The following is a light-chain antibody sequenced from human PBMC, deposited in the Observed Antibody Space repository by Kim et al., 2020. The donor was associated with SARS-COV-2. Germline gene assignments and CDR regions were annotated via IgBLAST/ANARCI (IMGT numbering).Light chain of an antibody. CDR3: HQRNYWPQT. CDR2: DTS. CDR1: QTITYH. V-gene: IGKV3-11*01. Sequence: EIVLTQSPATLSLSPGERATLSCRASQTITYHLAWYQHKPGQAPRLLIYDTSNRATGVPARFSGSGSGTDFTLTISSLEPEDSAVYYCHQRNYWPQTFGPGTKVDIK. J-gene: IGKJ2*01.